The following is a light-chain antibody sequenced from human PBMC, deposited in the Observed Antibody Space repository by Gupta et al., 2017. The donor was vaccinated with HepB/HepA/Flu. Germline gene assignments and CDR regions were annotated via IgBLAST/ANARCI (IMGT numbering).Light chain of an antibody. CDR2: GAF. CDR1: QSIYNY. V-gene: IGKV1-39*01. CDR3: QQSSSTSLT. Sequence: DIHMTQSPSSLSASVGARVTITCRASQSIYNYLNWYQQKPGKAPKVLIYGAFNLQSGVSSRFSGSGSGTDFTLTISSLQPEDFATYYCQQSSSTSLTFGQGTRLEI. J-gene: IGKJ5*01.